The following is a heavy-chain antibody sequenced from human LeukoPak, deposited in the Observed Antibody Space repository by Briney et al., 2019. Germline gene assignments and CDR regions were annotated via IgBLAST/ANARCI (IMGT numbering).Heavy chain of an antibody. CDR3: ARESSTRNGMDV. Sequence: ASVKVSCKASGGTFSSYAISWVRQAPGQGLEWMGGIIPIFGTANYAQKFQGRVTITADESMSTAYMELSSLRSEDTAVYYCARESSTRNGMDVWGQGTTVTVSS. CDR2: IIPIFGTA. J-gene: IGHJ6*02. CDR1: GGTFSSYA. V-gene: IGHV1-69*13. D-gene: IGHD2-2*01.